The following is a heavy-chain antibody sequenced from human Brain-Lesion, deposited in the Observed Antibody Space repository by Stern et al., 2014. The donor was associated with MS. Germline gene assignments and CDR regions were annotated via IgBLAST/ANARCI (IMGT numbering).Heavy chain of an antibody. V-gene: IGHV4-61*02. Sequence: VQLVESGPGLVKPSQTLSLSCTVSGGSISSGGYYWSWIRQPAGKGLEWIGRIFNSGNPSYTPSLKSRVTKSIDTPKNQFSLRLTPMTAADTAVYYCARGRVVPGFQYYATDVWGQGTTVIVSS. CDR3: ARGRVVPGFQYYATDV. J-gene: IGHJ6*02. D-gene: IGHD2-2*01. CDR2: IFNSGNP. CDR1: GGSISSGGYY.